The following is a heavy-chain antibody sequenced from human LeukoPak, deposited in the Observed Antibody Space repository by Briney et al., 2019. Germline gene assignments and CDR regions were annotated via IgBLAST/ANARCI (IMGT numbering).Heavy chain of an antibody. D-gene: IGHD3-9*01. CDR3: ARDDKVLRYFDWLGTCDY. CDR1: GFTFSSYS. V-gene: IGHV3-48*01. J-gene: IGHJ4*02. CDR2: ISSSSSTI. Sequence: GGSLRLSCAASGFTFSSYSMNWVRQAPGKGLEWVSYISSSSSTIYYADSVKGRFTISRDNAKNSLYLQMTSLRAEDTAVYYCARDDKVLRYFDWLGTCDYWGQGTLVTVSS.